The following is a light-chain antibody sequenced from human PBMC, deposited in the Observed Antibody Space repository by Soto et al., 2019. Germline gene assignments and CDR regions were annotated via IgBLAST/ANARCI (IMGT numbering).Light chain of an antibody. CDR1: QDISNY. J-gene: IGKJ5*01. Sequence: DIQMTQSPSSLSASVGDRVTITCQASQDISNYLNWYQQKLGKAPKLLIYDASNLETGVPSRFSGSGSGTDFTFPISSLQPEDSATYYCQQYSHLITFGQGTRLESK. CDR2: DAS. CDR3: QQYSHLIT. V-gene: IGKV1-33*01.